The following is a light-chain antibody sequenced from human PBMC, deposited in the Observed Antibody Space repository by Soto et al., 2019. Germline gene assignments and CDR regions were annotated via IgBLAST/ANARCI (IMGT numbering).Light chain of an antibody. V-gene: IGKV1-33*01. J-gene: IGKJ4*01. CDR2: DGS. CDR3: QQYDYVPLT. CDR1: QNIRNY. Sequence: DIQMTQSPPSLSASVGDSVTITCQATQNIRNYLTWYQHKPGRAPKLLIYDGSSLQTGVPSRVSGSGSGTDFTLIIPDHHSEDAATYHCQQYDYVPLTFGGGSKVEIK.